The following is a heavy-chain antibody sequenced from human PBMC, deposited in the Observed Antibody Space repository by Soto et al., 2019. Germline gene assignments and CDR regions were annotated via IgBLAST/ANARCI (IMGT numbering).Heavy chain of an antibody. D-gene: IGHD3-10*01. J-gene: IGHJ5*02. CDR1: GGSISSGGYS. V-gene: IGHV4-30-2*01. Sequence: SETLSLTCAVSGGSISSGGYSWSWIRQPPGKGLEWIGYIYHSGSTYYNPSLKSRVTISVDRSKNQFSLKLSSVTAADTAVYYCARMTELNWFDPWGQGTLVTVSS. CDR3: ARMTELNWFDP. CDR2: IYHSGST.